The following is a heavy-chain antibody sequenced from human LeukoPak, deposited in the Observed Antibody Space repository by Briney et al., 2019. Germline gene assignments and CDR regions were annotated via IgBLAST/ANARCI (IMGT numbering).Heavy chain of an antibody. CDR3: ARAKNYYGSGEYWFDP. V-gene: IGHV1-18*04. J-gene: IGHJ5*02. Sequence: GAPVKVSCKTSGYTFTGYYMHWVRQAPGQRLEWMGWISAYNGNTNYAQKLQGRVTMTTDTSTSTAYMELRSLRSDDTAVYYCARAKNYYGSGEYWFDPWGQGTLVTVSS. CDR2: ISAYNGNT. D-gene: IGHD3-10*01. CDR1: GYTFTGYY.